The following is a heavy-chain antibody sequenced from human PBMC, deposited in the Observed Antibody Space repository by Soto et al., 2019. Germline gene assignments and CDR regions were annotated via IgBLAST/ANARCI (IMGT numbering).Heavy chain of an antibody. CDR1: GFTFSSYG. CDR3: AKDRRAGGNYGFYSDF. V-gene: IGHV3-23*01. J-gene: IGHJ4*02. D-gene: IGHD1-7*01. Sequence: GGSLRLSCAASGFTFSSYGMTWVRQAPGKGLEWVSFSSATGAGTYYADSVKGRSTISRDNSKNTLYLQMTSLRADDTAVYYCAKDRRAGGNYGFYSDFWGQGALVTVSS. CDR2: SSATGAGT.